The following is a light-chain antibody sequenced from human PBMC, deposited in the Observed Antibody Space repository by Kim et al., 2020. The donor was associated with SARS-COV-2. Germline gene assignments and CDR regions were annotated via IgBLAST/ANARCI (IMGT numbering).Light chain of an antibody. Sequence: EIVLTQSPATLSLSPGERATLSCRASQSVTSYLAWYQQKPGQAPRLLMYDAYNRATDTPARFSGSGSGTDFTLTISSLEPEDFAVYYCQKRKNWPQTCGKGTKREIK. CDR3: QKRKNWPQT. V-gene: IGKV3-11*01. CDR2: DAY. J-gene: IGKJ2*01. CDR1: QSVTSY.